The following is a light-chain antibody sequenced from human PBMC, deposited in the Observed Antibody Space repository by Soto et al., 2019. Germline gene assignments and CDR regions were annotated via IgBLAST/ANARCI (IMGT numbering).Light chain of an antibody. CDR1: GSNVRASYD. Sequence: QFVLTQPPSVCGAPGQTITMSCTRSGSNVRASYDVHWYQVLPGAGPRLLIYKNNNRPSGVPDRFSGSKSGTSASLAITGLRAEDEADYYCQSYDNILSGPLFGGGTKLTVL. CDR2: KNN. CDR3: QSYDNILSGPL. V-gene: IGLV1-40*01. J-gene: IGLJ3*02.